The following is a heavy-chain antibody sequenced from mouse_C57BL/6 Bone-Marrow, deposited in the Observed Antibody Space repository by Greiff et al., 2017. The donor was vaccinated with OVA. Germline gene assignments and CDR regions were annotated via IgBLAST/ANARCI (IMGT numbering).Heavy chain of an antibody. CDR3: ARGITTVVTSGTVYYFDY. D-gene: IGHD1-1*01. J-gene: IGHJ2*01. Sequence: EVKVVESGPELVKPGASVKISCKASGYSFTDYNMNWVKQSNGKSLEWIGVINPNYGTTSYNQKFKGKATLTVDQSSSTAYMQLNSLTSEDSAVNYCARGITTVVTSGTVYYFDYWGQGTTLTVSS. V-gene: IGHV1-39*01. CDR1: GYSFTDYN. CDR2: INPNYGTT.